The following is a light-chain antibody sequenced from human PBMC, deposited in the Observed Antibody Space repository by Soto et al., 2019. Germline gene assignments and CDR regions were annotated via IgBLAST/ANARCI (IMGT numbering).Light chain of an antibody. CDR2: GVT. CDR3: NSYTASSTYV. J-gene: IGLJ1*01. V-gene: IGLV2-14*03. Sequence: TQPASVSGSPGQSITISCTGTSSDVGGYNFVSWYQHHPGKAPKLMIYGVTNRPSGVSNRFSGSKSDNTASLTISGLQAEDEADYYCNSYTASSTYVFGTGTKLTVL. CDR1: SSDVGGYNF.